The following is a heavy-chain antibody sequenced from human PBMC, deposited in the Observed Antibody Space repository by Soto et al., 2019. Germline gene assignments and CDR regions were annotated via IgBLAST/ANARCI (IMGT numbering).Heavy chain of an antibody. CDR1: GGSISSSSYN. V-gene: IGHV4-39*01. J-gene: IGHJ4*02. CDR3: ASSRHSGSNYYFDY. D-gene: IGHD5-12*01. CDR2: IYYSGST. Sequence: SETLSLTCTVSGGSISSSSYNWGWIRQPPGKGLEWIGSIYYSGSTYYNPSLKSRVTISVDTSKNQFSLKLSSVTAADTVVYYCASSRHSGSNYYFDYWGQGTLVTVSS.